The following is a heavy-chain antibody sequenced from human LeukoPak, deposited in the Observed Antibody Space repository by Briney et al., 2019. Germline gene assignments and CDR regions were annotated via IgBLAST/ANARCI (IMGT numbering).Heavy chain of an antibody. J-gene: IGHJ4*02. D-gene: IGHD3-22*01. V-gene: IGHV3-74*01. CDR3: ARAQYDSIGYYYY. Sequence: GRSLRLSCAASGFTFSSYWMHWVRQAPGKGLVWVSRINSDGRSTSYADSVKGRFTISRDNAKNTLYLQMNSLRAEDTAVYYCARAQYDSIGYYYYWGQGTLVTVSS. CDR2: INSDGRST. CDR1: GFTFSSYW.